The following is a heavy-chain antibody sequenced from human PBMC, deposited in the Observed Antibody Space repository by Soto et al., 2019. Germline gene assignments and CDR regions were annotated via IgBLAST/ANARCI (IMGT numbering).Heavy chain of an antibody. J-gene: IGHJ1*01. D-gene: IGHD2-21*02. Sequence: QVQLQQWSAGLLKPSETLSLTCAVYGGSFSGYYWSWIRQPPGKGLEWIGEINHSGSTNYNPSLKSRVTISVDTSKNQFSLKLSSVTAADTAVYYCARGKVVVTANQRYFQHWGQGTLVTVSS. CDR3: ARGKVVVTANQRYFQH. V-gene: IGHV4-34*01. CDR2: INHSGST. CDR1: GGSFSGYY.